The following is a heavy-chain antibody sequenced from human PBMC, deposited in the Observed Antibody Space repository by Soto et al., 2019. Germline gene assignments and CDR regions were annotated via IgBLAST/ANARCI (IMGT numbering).Heavy chain of an antibody. CDR3: ARVLYYCMDV. CDR2: ISSSDEK. Sequence: QVTLKESGPVLVKPTATLTLTCTFSGFSFSSPRMSVSWLRQPPGKALEWLAHISSSDEKSYSTSLKSRLTNSKDTSKSQVVLTMTNMDPMDTASYYCARVLYYCMDVWGQGTTVTVSS. V-gene: IGHV2-26*01. CDR1: GFSFSSPRMS. J-gene: IGHJ6*02.